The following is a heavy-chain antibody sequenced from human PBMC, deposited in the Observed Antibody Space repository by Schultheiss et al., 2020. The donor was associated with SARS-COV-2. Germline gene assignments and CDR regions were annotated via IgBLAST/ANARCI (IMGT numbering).Heavy chain of an antibody. V-gene: IGHV3-33*01. J-gene: IGHJ4*02. CDR1: GFTFSSYG. CDR3: ARSLDSSGYYLPFDY. D-gene: IGHD3-22*01. Sequence: GGSLRLSCAASGFTFSSYGMHWVRQAPGKGLEWVAVIWYDGSNKYYADSVKGRFTISRDNSKNTLYLQMNSLRAEDTAVYYCARSLDSSGYYLPFDYWGQGSLVTVSS. CDR2: IWYDGSNK.